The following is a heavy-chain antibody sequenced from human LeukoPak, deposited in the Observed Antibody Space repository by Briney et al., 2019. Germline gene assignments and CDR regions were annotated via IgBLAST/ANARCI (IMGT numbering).Heavy chain of an antibody. CDR2: VTSDGVT. CDR1: GFSFSNDW. CDR3: LCIEATSTGLVDH. V-gene: IGHV3-74*01. J-gene: IGHJ4*02. D-gene: IGHD6-13*01. Sequence: GGSLRLSCAASGFSFSNDWLHWVRQAPGKGLVWVSRVTSDGVTSYADSVKGRFAMSRDNAKNTLYLQMDSLRVEDTAVYYCLCIEATSTGLVDHWGQGTLVTVSS.